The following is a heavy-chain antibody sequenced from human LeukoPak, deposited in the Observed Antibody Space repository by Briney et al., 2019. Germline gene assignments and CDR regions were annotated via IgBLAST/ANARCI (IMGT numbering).Heavy chain of an antibody. V-gene: IGHV3-21*01. Sequence: GGSLRLSCAASGFTFSSYSMNWVRRAPGKGLEGVSSISSSSSYIYYADSVKGRFTISRDNAKNSLYLQMNSLRAEDTAVYYCARDWGPNYGSGSYYNDPYFDYWGQGTLVTVSS. CDR1: GFTFSSYS. CDR3: ARDWGPNYGSGSYYNDPYFDY. J-gene: IGHJ4*02. D-gene: IGHD3-10*01. CDR2: ISSSSSYI.